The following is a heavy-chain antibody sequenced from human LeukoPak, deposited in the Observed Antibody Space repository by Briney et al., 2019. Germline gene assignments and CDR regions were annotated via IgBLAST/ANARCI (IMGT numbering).Heavy chain of an antibody. CDR3: ASLPRTGATPPIDY. Sequence: SQTLSLTCAVSGGTINSGGYSWSWIRQPPGKGLQWIGYIYQSGSAYYNPSLESRLTISLDRAKNQFSLKLTSVTAADTAVYYCASLPRTGATPPIDYWGQGTLVTVSS. D-gene: IGHD1-26*01. CDR1: GGTINSGGYS. V-gene: IGHV4-30-2*01. CDR2: IYQSGSA. J-gene: IGHJ4*02.